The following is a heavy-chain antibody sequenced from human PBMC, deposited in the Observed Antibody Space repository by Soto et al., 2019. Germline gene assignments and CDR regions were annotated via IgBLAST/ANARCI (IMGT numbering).Heavy chain of an antibody. D-gene: IGHD3-22*01. J-gene: IGHJ5*02. Sequence: QVQLVQSGAEVKKPGASVKVSCKASGYTFTAYYMHWLRQAPGQGLEWMGWINPNSGGTNYAQRFQGRVTVTNDPSISTPYMELSSLGSDDTAVYYCARGDFDRSGNYNAGWFAPWGQGTLVTVSS. CDR3: ARGDFDRSGNYNAGWFAP. CDR1: GYTFTAYY. V-gene: IGHV1-2*02. CDR2: INPNSGGT.